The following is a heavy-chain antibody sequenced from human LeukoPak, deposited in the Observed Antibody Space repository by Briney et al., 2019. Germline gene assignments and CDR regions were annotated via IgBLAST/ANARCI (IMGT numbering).Heavy chain of an antibody. D-gene: IGHD6-19*01. Sequence: EGSLRLSCAASGFTFSSYSMNWVRQAPGKGLEWVSSISSSSSYIYYADSVKGRFTISRDNAKNSLYLQMNSLRAEDTAVYYCAREAYSSGWYYDLWGQGTLVTVSS. CDR3: AREAYSSGWYYDL. CDR1: GFTFSSYS. V-gene: IGHV3-21*01. CDR2: ISSSSSYI. J-gene: IGHJ4*02.